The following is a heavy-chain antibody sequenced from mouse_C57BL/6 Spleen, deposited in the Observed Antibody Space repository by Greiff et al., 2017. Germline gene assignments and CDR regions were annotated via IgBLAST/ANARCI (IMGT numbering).Heavy chain of an antibody. D-gene: IGHD1-1*01. Sequence: DVMLVESGGDLVKPGGSLKLSCAASGFTFSSYGMSWVRQTPDKRLEWVATISSGGSYTYYPDSVKGRFTISRDNAKNTLYLQMSSLKSEDTAMYYCARQITTVVAAYYYAMDYWGQGTSVTVSS. CDR1: GFTFSSYG. J-gene: IGHJ4*01. V-gene: IGHV5-6*02. CDR2: ISSGGSYT. CDR3: ARQITTVVAAYYYAMDY.